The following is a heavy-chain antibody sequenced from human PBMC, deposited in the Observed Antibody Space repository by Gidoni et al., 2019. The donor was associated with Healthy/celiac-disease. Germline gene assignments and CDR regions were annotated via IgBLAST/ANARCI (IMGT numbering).Heavy chain of an antibody. D-gene: IGHD5-12*01. Sequence: EVPLVETGGGLIQPGGSLRLSCADSGFTVSSTYMSWVRQAPGKGREWVSVIYSGGSTYYADSVKGRFTISRDNSKNTLYLQMNSLRAEDTAVYYCARDYGGSYYFDYWGQGTLVTVSS. CDR3: ARDYGGSYYFDY. J-gene: IGHJ4*02. V-gene: IGHV3-53*02. CDR1: GFTVSSTY. CDR2: IYSGGST.